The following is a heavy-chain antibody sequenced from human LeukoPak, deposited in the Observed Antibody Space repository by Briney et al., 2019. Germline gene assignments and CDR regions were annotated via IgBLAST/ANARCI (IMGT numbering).Heavy chain of an antibody. D-gene: IGHD6-19*01. Sequence: SETLSLTCTVSGGSISSYYWSWIRQPPGKGLEWIGYIYYSGSTYYNPSLKSRVTISVDTSKNQFSLKLSSVTAADTAVYYCARFRQCLDDAFDIWGQGTMVTVSS. V-gene: IGHV4-59*01. J-gene: IGHJ3*02. CDR1: GGSISSYY. CDR2: IYYSGST. CDR3: ARFRQCLDDAFDI.